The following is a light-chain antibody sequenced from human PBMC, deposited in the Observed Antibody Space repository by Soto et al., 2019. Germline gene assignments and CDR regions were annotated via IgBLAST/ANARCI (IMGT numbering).Light chain of an antibody. J-gene: IGLJ2*01. CDR3: QSQGV. CDR1: SSNIGAGYD. CDR2: GNS. Sequence: QLVLTQPPSVSGAPGQRVTISCTGSSSNIGAGYDVHWYQQLPGTAPKLLIYGNSNRPSGVPDRFSDSKSGTSASLAITGLQAEDEADYYCQSQGVFGGGTKLTVL. V-gene: IGLV1-40*01.